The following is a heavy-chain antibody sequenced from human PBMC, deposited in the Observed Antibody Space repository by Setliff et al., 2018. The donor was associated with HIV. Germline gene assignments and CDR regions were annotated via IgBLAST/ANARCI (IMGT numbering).Heavy chain of an antibody. CDR3: VKVAYCTNGVCYHYFGS. V-gene: IGHV3-30*18. D-gene: IGHD2-8*01. CDR2: ISYDGSKK. CDR1: GFTFSNYN. Sequence: GGSLRLSCAASGFTFSNYNMHWVRQAPGKGLEWVALISYDGSKKFYADSVKGRFTISRDNSKNTLYLQMNSLRAEDTAVYYCVKVAYCTNGVCYHYFGSWGQGTLVTVSS. J-gene: IGHJ4*02.